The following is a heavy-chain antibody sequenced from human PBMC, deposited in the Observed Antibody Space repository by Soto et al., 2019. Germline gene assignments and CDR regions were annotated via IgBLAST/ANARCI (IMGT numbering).Heavy chain of an antibody. CDR3: ARDPATVIYYYYGMDV. CDR2: INAGNGNT. Sequence: ASVKVSCKASGYTFTSYAMHWVRQAPGQRLEWMGWINAGNGNTKYSQKFQGRVTITRDTSASTAYMELSSLRSEDTAVYYCARDPATVIYYYYGMDVWGQGTTVTVSS. CDR1: GYTFTSYA. V-gene: IGHV1-3*01. D-gene: IGHD4-17*01. J-gene: IGHJ6*02.